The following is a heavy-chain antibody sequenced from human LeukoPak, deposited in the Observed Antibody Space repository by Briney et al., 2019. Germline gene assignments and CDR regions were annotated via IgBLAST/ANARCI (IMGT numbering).Heavy chain of an antibody. Sequence: SETLSLTCTVSGGSISSSSYYWGWIRQPPGKGLEWIGSIYYSGSTYYNPSLKSRVTISVDTSKNQFSLKLSSVTAADTAVYYCARSYQLLVLLGLDPWGQGTLVTVSS. J-gene: IGHJ5*02. V-gene: IGHV4-39*07. CDR2: IYYSGST. CDR1: GGSISSSSYY. D-gene: IGHD2-2*01. CDR3: ARSYQLLVLLGLDP.